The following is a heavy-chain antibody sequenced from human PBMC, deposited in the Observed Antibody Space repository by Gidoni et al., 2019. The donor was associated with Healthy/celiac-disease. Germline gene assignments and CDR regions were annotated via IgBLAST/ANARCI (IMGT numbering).Heavy chain of an antibody. CDR2: IYYSGST. V-gene: IGHV4-59*01. Sequence: QVQLQESGPGLVKPSETLSLTCTVSGGSISSYYWSWIRQPPGKGLEWIGYIYYSGSTNYNPPLKSRVTISVDTSKNQFSLKLSSVTAADTAVYYCARVRGYLANSYYFDYWGQGTLVTVSS. CDR1: GGSISSYY. CDR3: ARVRGYLANSYYFDY. J-gene: IGHJ4*02. D-gene: IGHD6-13*01.